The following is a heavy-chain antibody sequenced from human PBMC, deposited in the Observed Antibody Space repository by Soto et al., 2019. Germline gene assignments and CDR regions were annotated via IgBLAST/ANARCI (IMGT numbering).Heavy chain of an antibody. V-gene: IGHV4-4*02. J-gene: IGHJ6*02. CDR3: ARDSAVVTAPNTRGIYGMDV. CDR1: GGSISSSNL. Sequence: SETLSLTCAVSGGSISSSNLWSWVSPPPGKGLEWIGEIYHSGSTNYNPSLKSRVTISVDKSKNQFSLKLSSVTAADTAVYYCARDSAVVTAPNTRGIYGMDVWGQGTTVTVSS. CDR2: IYHSGST. D-gene: IGHD2-21*02.